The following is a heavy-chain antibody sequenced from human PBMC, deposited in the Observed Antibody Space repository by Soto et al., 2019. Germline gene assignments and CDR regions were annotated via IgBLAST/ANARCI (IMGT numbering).Heavy chain of an antibody. V-gene: IGHV1-18*01. CDR2: ISVYSGKT. J-gene: IGHJ5*02. CDR1: GYTSTNYG. CDR3: ARASGYLAYSPSVAYFDP. D-gene: IGHD6-25*01. Sequence: QVQLVQSGTEVKKPGASLKVSCKASGYTSTNYGIAWVRQAPGQGLEWMWWISVYSGKTNYAQNVQVRLTMTTDTSTSTAYMELTNLRSDDTAVYYCARASGYLAYSPSVAYFDPWGQGTLVTVSS.